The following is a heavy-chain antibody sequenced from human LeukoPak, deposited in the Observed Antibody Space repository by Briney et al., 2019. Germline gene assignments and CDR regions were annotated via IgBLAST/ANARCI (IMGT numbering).Heavy chain of an antibody. Sequence: ASVKVSCKASGGTFSSYAISWVRQAPGQGLEWMGGIIPIFGTANYAQKFQGRVTITADESTSTAYMELSSLRSEDTAVYYCARVSGSYLLYYYYYYMDVWGKGTTVTVSS. CDR3: ARVSGSYLLYYYYYYMDV. J-gene: IGHJ6*03. CDR2: IIPIFGTA. D-gene: IGHD1-26*01. V-gene: IGHV1-69*13. CDR1: GGTFSSYA.